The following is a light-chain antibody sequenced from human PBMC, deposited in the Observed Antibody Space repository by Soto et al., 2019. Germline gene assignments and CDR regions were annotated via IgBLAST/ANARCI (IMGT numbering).Light chain of an antibody. CDR1: QSVGRD. CDR3: QQYDNWPWT. CDR2: GAS. V-gene: IGKV3-15*01. Sequence: EIVMTQSPGTLSVSPGERATLSCRASQSVGRDLAWYQQKPGQAPRLLIYGASTWATGIPASFSGSGSGAEFTLTISSLQSKDFAVYYCQQYDNWPWTFGQGTKVDI. J-gene: IGKJ1*01.